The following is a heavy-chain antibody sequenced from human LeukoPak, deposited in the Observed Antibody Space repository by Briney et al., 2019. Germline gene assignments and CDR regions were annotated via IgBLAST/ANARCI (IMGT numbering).Heavy chain of an antibody. CDR1: GFTFRSYA. V-gene: IGHV3-30-3*01. Sequence: GGSLRLSCAASGFTFRSYAMHWVRQAPGKGVEWVAIISYDGSNKYYADSVKGRFTISRDNSKNTLYLQMNSLRAEDTAVYSCAREARAPPHWGQGTLVTVSS. J-gene: IGHJ4*02. CDR3: AREARAPPH. CDR2: ISYDGSNK.